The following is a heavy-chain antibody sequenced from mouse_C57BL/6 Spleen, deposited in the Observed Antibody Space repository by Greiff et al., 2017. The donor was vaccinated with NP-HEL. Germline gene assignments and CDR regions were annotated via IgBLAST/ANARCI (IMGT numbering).Heavy chain of an antibody. Sequence: QVQLQQSGAELARPGASVKLSCKASGYTFTSYGISWVKQSTGQGLEWIGEIYPRSGNTYYNEKFKGKATLTADKSSSTAYMELRSLTSEDSAVYFCARRGGIYDYDSYAMDYWGQGTSVTVSS. J-gene: IGHJ4*01. CDR3: ARRGGIYDYDSYAMDY. V-gene: IGHV1-81*01. CDR2: IYPRSGNT. CDR1: GYTFTSYG. D-gene: IGHD2-4*01.